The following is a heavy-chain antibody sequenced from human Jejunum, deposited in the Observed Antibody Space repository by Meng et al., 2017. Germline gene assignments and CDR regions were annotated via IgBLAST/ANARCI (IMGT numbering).Heavy chain of an antibody. V-gene: IGHV3-23*01. CDR3: AKLTSN. J-gene: IGHJ3*01. Sequence: GESLKISCAASGFTFSSHSMSWVRQAPGKGLEWVSSISAGDGTAYYADSVKGRFTISRDNSKNTLYLQMNSLRAEDTAVYYCAKLTSNWGQGTVVT. CDR1: GFTFSSHS. CDR2: ISAGDGTA.